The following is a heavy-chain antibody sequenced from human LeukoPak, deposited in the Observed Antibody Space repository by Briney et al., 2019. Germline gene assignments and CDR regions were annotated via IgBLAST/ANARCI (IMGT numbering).Heavy chain of an antibody. Sequence: GGSLRLSCAASGFTVSSNYMSWVRQAPGKGLEWVSVIYSGGSTYYADSVKGRFTISRDNSKNTLYLQMNSLRAEDTAVYYCARFPYGDYVDWFDSWGQGTLVTVSS. CDR3: ARFPYGDYVDWFDS. D-gene: IGHD4-17*01. CDR2: IYSGGST. J-gene: IGHJ5*01. V-gene: IGHV3-66*02. CDR1: GFTVSSNY.